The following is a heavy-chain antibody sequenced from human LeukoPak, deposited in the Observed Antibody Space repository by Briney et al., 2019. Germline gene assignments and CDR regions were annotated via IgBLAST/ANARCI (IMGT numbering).Heavy chain of an antibody. J-gene: IGHJ6*02. CDR3: AREWGSGWFKHYYYGMDV. Sequence: GRSLRLSCAASGFTFSSYGMHWVRQAPGKGLEWVAVISYDGSNKYYADSVKGRFTISRDNSKNTLYLQMNSLRAEDTAVYYCAREWGSGWFKHYYYGMDVWGQGTTVTVSS. CDR1: GFTFSSYG. D-gene: IGHD6-19*01. V-gene: IGHV3-30*03. CDR2: ISYDGSNK.